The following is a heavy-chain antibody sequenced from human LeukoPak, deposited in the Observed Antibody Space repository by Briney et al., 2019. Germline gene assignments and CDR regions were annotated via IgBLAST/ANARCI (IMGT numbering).Heavy chain of an antibody. CDR1: GFTFSNYG. J-gene: IGHJ4*02. CDR2: IWYDGSNK. D-gene: IGHD3-22*01. CDR3: ARDGNYDNSVQYSLDY. V-gene: IGHV3-33*01. Sequence: PGGSLRLSCAASGFTFSNYGMHWVRQAPGKGLEWVAIIWYDGSNKYYADSVKGRFTISRDNSKNTLYLQMNSLRAEDTAVYYCARDGNYDNSVQYSLDYWGQGTLITVSS.